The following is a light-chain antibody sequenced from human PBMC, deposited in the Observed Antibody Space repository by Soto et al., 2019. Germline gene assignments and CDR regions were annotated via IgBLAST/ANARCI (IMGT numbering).Light chain of an antibody. CDR2: EVS. Sequence: QSALTQPASVSGSPGQSITISCTGSSSDVGGYNYVSWYQHHPGKAPKLLIFEVSNRPSGVSHRFSGSKSGNTASLTISGLQAEDEADYYCSSYTSSTTRVFGRGTKLTVL. CDR1: SSDVGGYNY. J-gene: IGLJ3*02. CDR3: SSYTSSTTRV. V-gene: IGLV2-14*01.